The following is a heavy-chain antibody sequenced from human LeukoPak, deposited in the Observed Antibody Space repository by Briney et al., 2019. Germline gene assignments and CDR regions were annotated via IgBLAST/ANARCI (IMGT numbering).Heavy chain of an antibody. Sequence: ASVKVSCKASGYTFTGYYMHWVRQAPGQGLEWMGWISAYNGNTNYAQKLQGRVTMTTDTSTSTAYMELRSLRSDDTAVYYCARARGRGSYYHWGQGTLVTVSS. CDR1: GYTFTGYY. CDR2: ISAYNGNT. CDR3: ARARGRGSYYH. J-gene: IGHJ5*02. V-gene: IGHV1-18*04. D-gene: IGHD1-26*01.